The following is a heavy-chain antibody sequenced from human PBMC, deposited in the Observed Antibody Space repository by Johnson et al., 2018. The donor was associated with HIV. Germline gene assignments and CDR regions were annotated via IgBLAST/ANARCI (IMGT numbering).Heavy chain of an antibody. CDR2: ISYDGSNK. Sequence: QVQLVESGGGVVQPGRSLRLSCAASGFTFSSYAMHWVRQAPGKGLEWVAVISYDGSNKYYADSVKGRFTISRDNSKNTLYLQMNSLRAEDTAVYYCARFPPEERDDAFDIWGQGTMVTVSS. V-gene: IGHV3-30-3*01. CDR1: GFTFSSYA. CDR3: ARFPPEERDDAFDI. J-gene: IGHJ3*02.